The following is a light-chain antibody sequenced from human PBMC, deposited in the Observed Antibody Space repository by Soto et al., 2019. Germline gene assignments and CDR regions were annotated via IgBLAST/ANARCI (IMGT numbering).Light chain of an antibody. CDR2: GAS. Sequence: EIVLTQSPGTLSLSPGERATLSCRASQSVSSSYLDWYQQKPGQAPRLLIYGASSRATGIPDRFSGSGSGTDVTLTISRLEPEDFAVYYCQQYGSSPFTFGPGTKVDIK. J-gene: IGKJ3*01. CDR1: QSVSSSY. V-gene: IGKV3-20*01. CDR3: QQYGSSPFT.